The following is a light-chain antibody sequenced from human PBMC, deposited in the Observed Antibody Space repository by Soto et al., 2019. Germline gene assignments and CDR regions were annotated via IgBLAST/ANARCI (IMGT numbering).Light chain of an antibody. J-gene: IGKJ4*01. CDR2: GAS. V-gene: IGKV3-15*01. CDR1: QSVSSN. Sequence: EIVMTQSPATLSVSPGERATLSCRASQSVSSNLAWYQQKPGQAPRLLIYGASTRATGVPARFSGSGPGTEFTLTISSLQSEDFAVYYCQQFNNWPRVTFGGGTKVDIK. CDR3: QQFNNWPRVT.